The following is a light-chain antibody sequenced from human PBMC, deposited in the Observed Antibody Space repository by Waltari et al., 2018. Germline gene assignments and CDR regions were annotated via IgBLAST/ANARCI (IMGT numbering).Light chain of an antibody. J-gene: IGLJ1*01. Sequence: QSALTQPASVSGSPGQSITISCPGTDREVCSYDFVPWYQQHPGKAPHLISYEVSNRPSGISNRFSASKSGNTASLTISGLQAEDEADYYCSSYTTSSAPGVFGTGTRVTVL. V-gene: IGLV2-14*01. CDR2: EVS. CDR1: DREVCSYDF. CDR3: SSYTTSSAPGV.